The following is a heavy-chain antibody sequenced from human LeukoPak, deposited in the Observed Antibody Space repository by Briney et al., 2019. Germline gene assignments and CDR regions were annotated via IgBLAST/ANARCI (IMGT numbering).Heavy chain of an antibody. CDR2: IKTDRSST. V-gene: IGHV3-74*01. J-gene: IGHJ4*02. CDR1: GFTFSSYW. CDR3: AREGGYSSSLAY. Sequence: PGGSLRLSCAASGFTFSSYWMHWVRQAPGKGLVWVSRIKTDRSSTSYADSVKGRFTISRDNAKNTLYLQMNSLRAEDTAMYYCAREGGYSSSLAYWGQGTLVTVSS. D-gene: IGHD6-13*01.